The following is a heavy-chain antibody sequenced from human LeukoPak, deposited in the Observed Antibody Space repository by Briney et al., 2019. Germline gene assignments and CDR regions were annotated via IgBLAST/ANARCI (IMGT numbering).Heavy chain of an antibody. Sequence: PSETLSLTCTVSGGSISSYYWSWIRQPPGKGLEWIGYISYSGSTNYNPSLKSRVTISVDTSKNQFSLKLSSVTAADTAVYYCASLNTSGWYFDYWGQGTLVTVSS. J-gene: IGHJ4*02. CDR3: ASLNTSGWYFDY. CDR2: ISYSGST. D-gene: IGHD6-19*01. CDR1: GGSISSYY. V-gene: IGHV4-59*08.